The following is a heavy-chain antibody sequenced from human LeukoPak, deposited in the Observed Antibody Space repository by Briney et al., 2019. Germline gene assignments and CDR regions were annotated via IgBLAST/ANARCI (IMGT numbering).Heavy chain of an antibody. J-gene: IGHJ6*03. Sequence: GGSLRLSCAASGLNFSNDGMRWVGQAPGKGLEWVGRIKSKTDGGTTDYAAPVKGRFTISRDDSKNTLYRQMKSLKSEDTEVYYSTTQYWTAFSHYYYMDAWGKGTTVTVSS. V-gene: IGHV3-15*01. CDR1: GLNFSNDG. D-gene: IGHD2-8*02. CDR2: IKSKTDGGTT. CDR3: TTQYWTAFSHYYYMDA.